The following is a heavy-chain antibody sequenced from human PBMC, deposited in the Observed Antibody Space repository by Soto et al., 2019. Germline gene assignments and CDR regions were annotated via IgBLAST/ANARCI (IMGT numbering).Heavy chain of an antibody. CDR3: TRDFTGTTGWEEDY. J-gene: IGHJ4*02. V-gene: IGHV3-49*03. CDR1: GFTFGDYA. D-gene: IGHD1-1*01. Sequence: GGSLRLSCTASGFTFGDYAMSWFRQAPGKGLEWVGFIRSKAYGGTTEYAASVKGRFTISRDDSKSIAYLQMNSLKTEDTAVYYCTRDFTGTTGWEEDYWGQGTLVTVSS. CDR2: IRSKAYGGTT.